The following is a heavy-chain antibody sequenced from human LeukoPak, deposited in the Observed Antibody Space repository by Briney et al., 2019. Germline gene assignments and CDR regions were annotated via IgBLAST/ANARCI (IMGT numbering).Heavy chain of an antibody. Sequence: GRFTISRDNAKNSLYLQMNSLRAEDTAVYYCAKSPLAAAGAFDYWGQGTLVTVSS. CDR3: AKSPLAAAGAFDY. J-gene: IGHJ4*02. V-gene: IGHV3-11*03. D-gene: IGHD6-13*01.